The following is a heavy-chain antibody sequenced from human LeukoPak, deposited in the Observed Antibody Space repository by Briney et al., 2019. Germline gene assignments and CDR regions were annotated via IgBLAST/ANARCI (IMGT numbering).Heavy chain of an antibody. V-gene: IGHV4-4*09. J-gene: IGHJ6*03. CDR1: GGSISSYY. CDR2: IYTSGST. CDR3: ARSLRYFDPYYMDV. Sequence: PSETLSLTCTVSGGSISSYYWSWIRQPPGKGLEWIGYIYTSGSTNYNPSLKSRVTISVDTSKNQFSLKLSSVTAADTAVYCCARSLRYFDPYYMDVWGKGTTVTVSS. D-gene: IGHD3-9*01.